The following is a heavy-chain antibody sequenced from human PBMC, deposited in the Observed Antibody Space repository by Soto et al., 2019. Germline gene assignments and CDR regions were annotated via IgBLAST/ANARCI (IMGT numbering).Heavy chain of an antibody. D-gene: IGHD2-2*01. CDR2: ISYDGSNK. CDR3: AKDCDASVTSCLPY. V-gene: IGHV3-30*18. CDR1: GFTFSSYG. J-gene: IGHJ4*02. Sequence: GGSLRLSCAASGFTFSSYGMHWVRQAPGKGLEWVAVISYDGSNKYYADSVKGRFTISRDNSKNTLYLQMNSLRAEDTAVYYCAKDCDASVTSCLPYWGQGTLVTVSS.